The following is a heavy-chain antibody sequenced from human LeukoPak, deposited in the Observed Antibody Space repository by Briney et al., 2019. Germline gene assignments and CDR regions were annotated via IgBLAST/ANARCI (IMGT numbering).Heavy chain of an antibody. CDR3: ARGGNGSSGYYYARY. V-gene: IGHV4-30-4*01. CDR2: IYYSGST. D-gene: IGHD3-22*01. CDR1: GGSISSGDYY. J-gene: IGHJ4*02. Sequence: SQTLSLTCTVSGGSISSGDYYWSWIRQPPGKGLEWIWYIYYSGSTYYNPSLKSRVTMSVDTSKNQFSLKLSSVTAADTAVYYCARGGNGSSGYYYARYWGQGTLVTVSS.